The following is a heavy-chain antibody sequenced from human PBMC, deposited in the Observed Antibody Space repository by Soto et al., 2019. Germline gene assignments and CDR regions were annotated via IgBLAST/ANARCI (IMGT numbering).Heavy chain of an antibody. Sequence: SETLSLTCTVSGDSVSSGSNYWSWIRQPPGKGLEWIGYIYYSGSTNYNPSLKSRVTLSVDTSKNQFSLKLTSVTAADTAVYYCARVRTSLDLYYYYMDVWGRGTTVTVSS. CDR2: IYYSGST. D-gene: IGHD2-2*01. CDR3: ARVRTSLDLYYYYMDV. J-gene: IGHJ6*03. CDR1: GDSVSSGSNY. V-gene: IGHV4-61*01.